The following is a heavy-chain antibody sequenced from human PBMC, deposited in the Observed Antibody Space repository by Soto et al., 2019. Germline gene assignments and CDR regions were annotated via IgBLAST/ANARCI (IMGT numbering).Heavy chain of an antibody. Sequence: QVHLVQIGAEVKKPGASVKVSCKGSGYGFTTYGITWVRQAPGQGLEWMAWISAHNGNTNYAQKLQGRVTVTRDTSTSTAYMELRSLRSDDTAVYYCARGRYGDYWGQGALVTVSS. D-gene: IGHD1-1*01. CDR3: ARGRYGDY. J-gene: IGHJ4*02. V-gene: IGHV1-18*01. CDR1: GYGFTTYG. CDR2: ISAHNGNT.